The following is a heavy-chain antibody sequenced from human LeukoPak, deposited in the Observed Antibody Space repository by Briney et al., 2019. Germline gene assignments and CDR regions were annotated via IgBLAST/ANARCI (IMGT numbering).Heavy chain of an antibody. CDR3: ARLFYDHLWGTYRNGWDYFDY. CDR2: ISYSGIS. D-gene: IGHD3-16*02. V-gene: IGHV4-39*02. Sequence: KASETLSLTCDVSGGSISTTSYYWGWIRQPPGKGLEWIGTISYSGISHYNPSLKSRVTISVETSKTHFSLRLSSVTAADTAVYYCARLFYDHLWGTYRNGWDYFDYWGLGTLVTVSS. CDR1: GGSISTTSYY. J-gene: IGHJ4*02.